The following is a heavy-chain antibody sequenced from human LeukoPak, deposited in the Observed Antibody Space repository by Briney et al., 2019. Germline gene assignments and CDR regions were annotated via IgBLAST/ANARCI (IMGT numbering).Heavy chain of an antibody. CDR1: GLAFSAYK. V-gene: IGHV3-74*01. CDR2: ISTDGYTT. CDR3: VVGGSPGY. J-gene: IGHJ4*02. D-gene: IGHD2-15*01. Sequence: PGGSLRLSCAASGLAFSAYKMHWVRQAPRKGLVWVSRISTDGYTTDYADFVQGRFTASRDNTKNAWSLEMNSLRAEDTAVYYCVVGGSPGYWGQGTLVIVSS.